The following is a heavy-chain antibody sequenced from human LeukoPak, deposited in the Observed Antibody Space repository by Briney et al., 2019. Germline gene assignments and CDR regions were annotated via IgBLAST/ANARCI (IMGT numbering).Heavy chain of an antibody. CDR3: AKSFVSPVVVTAIPRYFDY. Sequence: PGGSLALSCAASSFAFSSHGMHWVRQAPGKGLEWVAVISYDGLDKNYGDSAEGRFTISRDNSKNTLYLQMNSLRAEDTAVYYCAKSFVSPVVVTAIPRYFDYWGQGTLVTVSS. CDR2: ISYDGLDK. V-gene: IGHV3-30*18. CDR1: SFAFSSHG. D-gene: IGHD2-21*02. J-gene: IGHJ4*02.